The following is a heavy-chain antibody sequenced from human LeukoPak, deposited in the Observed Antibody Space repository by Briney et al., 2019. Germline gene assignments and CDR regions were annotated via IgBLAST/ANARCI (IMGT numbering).Heavy chain of an antibody. Sequence: SETLSLTCAVYGGSFSGHYWKWVRQPPGKGLEWIGEINHSGSTNYNPSLKSRVTMSIDTSKNQFSLKPSSVTAADTAVYYCARGVSGHMDVWGKGTTVTFSS. CDR1: GGSFSGHY. CDR3: ARGVSGHMDV. J-gene: IGHJ6*03. CDR2: INHSGST. V-gene: IGHV4-34*01. D-gene: IGHD3-3*01.